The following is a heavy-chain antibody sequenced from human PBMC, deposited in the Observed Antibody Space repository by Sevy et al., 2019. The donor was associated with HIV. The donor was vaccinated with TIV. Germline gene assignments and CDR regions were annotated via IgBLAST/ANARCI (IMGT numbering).Heavy chain of an antibody. CDR2: IKRKTDGETT. V-gene: IGHV3-15*01. CDR3: ITDLRDYDILTDY. Sequence: GGSMRLSCAASGFTFSKAWMSWVRQAPGKGLEWVGRIKRKTDGETTDYAAPVKGRFTISRDDSKNTLYLQMNSLKTEDTAVYYCITDLRDYDILTDYWGQGTLVTVSS. D-gene: IGHD3-9*01. J-gene: IGHJ4*02. CDR1: GFTFSKAW.